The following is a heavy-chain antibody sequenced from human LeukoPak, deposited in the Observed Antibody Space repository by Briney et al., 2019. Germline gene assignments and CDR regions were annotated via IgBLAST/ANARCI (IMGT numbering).Heavy chain of an antibody. CDR2: IYHTGST. CDR1: GDSISSYY. CDR3: ARRQRITTVRGSGDAIDI. V-gene: IGHV4-59*08. J-gene: IGHJ3*02. D-gene: IGHD3-10*01. Sequence: IPSETLSLTCTVSGDSISSYYWSWIRQPPGKGLEWIGYIYHTGSTNYNPSLTSRVTISLDTSKNQFSLKLSSVTAADTAVYYCARRQRITTVRGSGDAIDIWGQGTMVTVSS.